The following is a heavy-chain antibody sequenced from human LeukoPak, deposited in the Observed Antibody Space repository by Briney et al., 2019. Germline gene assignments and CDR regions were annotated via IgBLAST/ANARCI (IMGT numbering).Heavy chain of an antibody. CDR1: GFTFSSYG. Sequence: NPGGSLRLSCAASGFTFSSYGMHWVRQAPGQGLEWMGWINPNSGGTNYAQKFQGRVTMTRDTSISTAYMELSRLRSDDTAVYYCARDTLYSSGWYGYWGQGTLVTVSS. CDR3: ARDTLYSSGWYGY. CDR2: INPNSGGT. D-gene: IGHD6-19*01. V-gene: IGHV1-2*02. J-gene: IGHJ4*02.